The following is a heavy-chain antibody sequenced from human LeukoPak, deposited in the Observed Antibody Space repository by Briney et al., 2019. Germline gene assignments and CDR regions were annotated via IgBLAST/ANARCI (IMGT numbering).Heavy chain of an antibody. J-gene: IGHJ3*02. CDR2: IYTSGST. Sequence: PSETLSLTCTVSGGSISSYYWSWIRQPAGKGLEWIGRIYTSGSTNYNPSLKSRVTMSVDASKNQFSLKLSSVTAADTAVYYCATDVWFGESGDAFDIWGQGTMVTVSS. V-gene: IGHV4-4*07. CDR3: ATDVWFGESGDAFDI. D-gene: IGHD3-10*01. CDR1: GGSISSYY.